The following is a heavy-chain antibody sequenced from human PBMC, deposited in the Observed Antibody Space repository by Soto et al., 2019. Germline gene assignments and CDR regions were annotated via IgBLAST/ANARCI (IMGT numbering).Heavy chain of an antibody. CDR3: ARMESFGSLNWFDP. CDR2: VNPGSGDT. CDR1: GYTLTNND. D-gene: IGHD5-18*01. J-gene: IGHJ5*02. Sequence: ASVKVSCKASGYTLTNNDVSWVRQATGQGLEWMGWVNPGSGDTGYAQKFQGRVTMTRDISIATAYMELNSLTSEDTAIYYCARMESFGSLNWFDPWGQGTLVTVSS. V-gene: IGHV1-8*02.